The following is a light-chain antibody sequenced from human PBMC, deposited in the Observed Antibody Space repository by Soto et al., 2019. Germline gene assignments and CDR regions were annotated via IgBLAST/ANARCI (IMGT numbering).Light chain of an antibody. CDR2: DVS. CDR3: SSYTTRNPPQIV. Sequence: QSALTQPASVSGSPGQSITISCTGTSSDVGGYNYVSWYQHHPGKAPKLMIFDVSNRPSGVSNRFSGSKSGNTASLTISGLQPEDEADYYCSSYTTRNPPQIVFGTGTKLTVL. CDR1: SSDVGGYNY. V-gene: IGLV2-14*03. J-gene: IGLJ1*01.